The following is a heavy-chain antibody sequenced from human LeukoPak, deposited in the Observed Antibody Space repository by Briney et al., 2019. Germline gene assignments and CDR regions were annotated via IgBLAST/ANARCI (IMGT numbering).Heavy chain of an antibody. V-gene: IGHV1-8*03. CDR2: MNPNSGNT. Sequence: ASVKVSCKASGYTFTSYDINWVRQATGQGLEWMGWMNPNSGNTGYAQKFQGRVTITRNTSISTAYMELSSLRSEDTAVYYCARGPMIAAYYYYYMDIWGKGTTVTVSS. D-gene: IGHD3-22*01. CDR3: ARGPMIAAYYYYYMDI. J-gene: IGHJ6*03. CDR1: GYTFTSYD.